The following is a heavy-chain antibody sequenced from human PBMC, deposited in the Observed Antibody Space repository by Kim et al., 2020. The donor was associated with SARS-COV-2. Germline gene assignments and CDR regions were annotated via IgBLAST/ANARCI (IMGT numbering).Heavy chain of an antibody. CDR1: GGSISSSNW. CDR3: ASGNPGCSGYDRRFDY. Sequence: SETLSLTCAVSGGSISSSNWWSWVRQPPGKGLEWIGEIYHSGSTNYNPSLKSRVTISVDKSKNQFSLKLSSVTAADTAVYYCASGNPGCSGYDRRFDYWGEGALVTVSP. V-gene: IGHV4-4*02. CDR2: IYHSGST. J-gene: IGHJ4*02. D-gene: IGHD5-12*01.